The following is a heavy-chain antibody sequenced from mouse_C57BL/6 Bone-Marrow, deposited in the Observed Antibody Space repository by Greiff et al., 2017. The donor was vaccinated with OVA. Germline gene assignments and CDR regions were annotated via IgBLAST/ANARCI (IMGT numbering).Heavy chain of an antibody. Sequence: QVQLQQSGAELVKPGASVKLSCKASGYTFTSYWMHWVKQRPGQGLEWIGMIHPNSGSTNYNEKFKSKATLTVDKSSSTAYMQLSSLTSEDSAGYYCASRGCYSEGYFGYWGQGTTLTVSS. CDR3: ASRGCYSEGYFGY. J-gene: IGHJ2*01. CDR2: IHPNSGST. D-gene: IGHD2-12*01. V-gene: IGHV1-64*01. CDR1: GYTFTSYW.